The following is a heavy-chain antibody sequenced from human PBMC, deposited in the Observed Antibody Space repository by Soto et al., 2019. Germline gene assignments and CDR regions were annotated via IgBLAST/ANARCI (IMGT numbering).Heavy chain of an antibody. Sequence: GGSLRLSCEASRFTFSSYAMHWVRQAPGKGPEWVAVISYDGSNKYNADSVKGRFTISRDNSKNTLYLQMNSLRAEDTAVYYCARSSSVGTTYYYYGMDVWGQGTTVTVSS. CDR2: ISYDGSNK. D-gene: IGHD2-2*01. J-gene: IGHJ6*02. CDR3: ARSSSVGTTYYYYGMDV. CDR1: RFTFSSYA. V-gene: IGHV3-30-3*01.